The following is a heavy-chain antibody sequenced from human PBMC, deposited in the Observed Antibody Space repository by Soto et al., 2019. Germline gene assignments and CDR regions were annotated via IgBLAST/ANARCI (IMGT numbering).Heavy chain of an antibody. Sequence: ASVKVSCKASGYTLTSYGISWVRQAPGQGLEWMGWISAYSGYTNYAQKLQGRVTMTTDTSTSTAYMEMRSLRSDDTAVYYCARDNCGDFWSGYSHYYFGYWRQGTLVTV. V-gene: IGHV1-18*01. D-gene: IGHD3-3*01. CDR3: ARDNCGDFWSGYSHYYFGY. J-gene: IGHJ4*02. CDR2: ISAYSGYT. CDR1: GYTLTSYG.